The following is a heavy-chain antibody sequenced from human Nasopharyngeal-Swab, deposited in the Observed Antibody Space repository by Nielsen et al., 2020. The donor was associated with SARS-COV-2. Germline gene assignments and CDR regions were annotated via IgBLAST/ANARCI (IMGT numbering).Heavy chain of an antibody. CDR1: GGSFSGYY. D-gene: IGHD1-26*01. CDR2: INHSGST. Sequence: ESLKISCAVYGGSFSGYYWSWIRQPPGKGLEWIGEINHSGSTNYNPSLKSRVTISVDTSKNQFSLKLSSVTAADTAVYYCARGAWELHYYFDYWGQGTLVTVSS. CDR3: ARGAWELHYYFDY. J-gene: IGHJ4*02. V-gene: IGHV4-34*01.